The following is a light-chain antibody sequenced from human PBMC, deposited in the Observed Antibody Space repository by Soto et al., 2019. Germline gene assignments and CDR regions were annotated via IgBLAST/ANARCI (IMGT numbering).Light chain of an antibody. J-gene: IGKJ5*01. CDR2: GAY. CDR3: QQYGSSSEIT. CDR1: QSVAGSY. Sequence: ETVLTQSPGTLSLSLGERATLSCRDSQSVAGSYLAWYQQKPGQAPRLIIYGAYSRATGFPDRFSGSGSGTDFTLTISGLEPEDSAVYYCQQYGSSSEITCGQGTRLEIK. V-gene: IGKV3-20*01.